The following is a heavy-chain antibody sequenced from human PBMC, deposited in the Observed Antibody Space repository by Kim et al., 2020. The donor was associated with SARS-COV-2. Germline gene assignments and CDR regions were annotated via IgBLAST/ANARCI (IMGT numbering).Heavy chain of an antibody. V-gene: IGHV4-39*01. J-gene: IGHJ5*02. Sequence: SETLSLTYTVSGGSISSSSYYWGWIRQPPGKGLEWIGSIYYSGSTYYNPSLKSRVTISVDTSKNQFSLKLSSVTAADTAVYYCARLRFGVPAAKRFPWFDPWGQGTLVTVSS. CDR3: ARLRFGVPAAKRFPWFDP. CDR2: IYYSGST. D-gene: IGHD2-2*01. CDR1: GGSISSSSYY.